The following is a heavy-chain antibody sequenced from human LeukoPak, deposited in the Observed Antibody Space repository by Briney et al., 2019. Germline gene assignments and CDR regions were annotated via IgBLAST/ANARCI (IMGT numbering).Heavy chain of an antibody. CDR3: ARDKEYYYDSSGCYSESFWFDP. J-gene: IGHJ5*02. Sequence: SETLSLTCTVSGGSISSYYWSWIRQPPGKGLEWIGYIYYSGSTNYNPSLKSRVTISVDTSKNQFSLKLSSVTAADTAVYYCARDKEYYYDSSGCYSESFWFDPWGQGTLVTVSS. CDR2: IYYSGST. V-gene: IGHV4-59*01. D-gene: IGHD3-22*01. CDR1: GGSISSYY.